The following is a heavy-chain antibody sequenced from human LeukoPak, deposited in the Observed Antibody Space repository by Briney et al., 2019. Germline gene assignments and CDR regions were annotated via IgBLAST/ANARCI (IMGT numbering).Heavy chain of an antibody. V-gene: IGHV3-23*01. Sequence: GGSLRLSCAPSGFTFSSYGMSWVRQAPGKGLEWVSDFSGSGGSTYYADSVKGRFTISRDNSKSTLYLQMNSLRAEDTAVYYCAKGGWDYYDSSGYDYWGQGTLVTVSS. D-gene: IGHD3-22*01. CDR2: FSGSGGST. CDR1: GFTFSSYG. CDR3: AKGGWDYYDSSGYDY. J-gene: IGHJ4*02.